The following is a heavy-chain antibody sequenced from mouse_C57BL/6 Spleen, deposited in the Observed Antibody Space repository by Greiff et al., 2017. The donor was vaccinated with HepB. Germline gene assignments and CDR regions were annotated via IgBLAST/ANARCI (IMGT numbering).Heavy chain of an antibody. V-gene: IGHV1-50*01. Sequence: QVQLQQPGAELVKPGASVKLSCKASGYTFTSYWMQWVKQRPGQGLEWIGEIDPSDSYTNYNQKFKGKATLTVDTSSSTAYMQRSSLTSEDSAVYYCARKGTTVVATPYYFDYWGQGTTLTVSS. D-gene: IGHD1-1*01. CDR1: GYTFTSYW. CDR2: IDPSDSYT. CDR3: ARKGTTVVATPYYFDY. J-gene: IGHJ2*01.